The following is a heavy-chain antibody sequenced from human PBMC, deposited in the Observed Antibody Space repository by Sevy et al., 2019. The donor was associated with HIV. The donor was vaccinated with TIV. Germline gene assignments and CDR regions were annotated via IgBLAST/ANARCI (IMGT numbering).Heavy chain of an antibody. D-gene: IGHD3-16*01. CDR1: GFIFSSYS. J-gene: IGHJ4*02. Sequence: GGSLRLSCAASGFIFSSYSMNWVRQAPGKGLEWISYISTGSTTIYYAASVKGRFTVSRDNARSSLFLQMNSLRDEDTAVYYCAPDPRDGGDYWGQGTLVTVSS. V-gene: IGHV3-48*02. CDR2: ISTGSTTI. CDR3: APDPRDGGDY.